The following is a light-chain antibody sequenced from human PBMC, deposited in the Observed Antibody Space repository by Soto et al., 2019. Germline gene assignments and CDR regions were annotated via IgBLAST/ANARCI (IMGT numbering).Light chain of an antibody. CDR1: QTVNSR. CDR3: HQRQSWPRT. V-gene: IGKV3-11*01. J-gene: IGKJ1*01. Sequence: EIVLTQSPATLSSFPGERATLSCRASQTVNSRLAWYQHKPGQAPRLLIYLTSNRATGIPARFSGSGSGTDFTPPISSLEPEDLAVYYCHQRQSWPRTFGQGTKVEIK. CDR2: LTS.